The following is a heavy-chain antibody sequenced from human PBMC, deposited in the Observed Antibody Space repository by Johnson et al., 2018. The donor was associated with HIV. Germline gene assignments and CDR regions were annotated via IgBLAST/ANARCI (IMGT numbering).Heavy chain of an antibody. CDR2: ISSSGSTI. D-gene: IGHD6-13*01. CDR1: GFTFSDYY. J-gene: IGHJ3*02. V-gene: IGHV3-11*04. Sequence: LSCAASGFTFSDYYMSWIRQAPGKGLEWVSYISSSGSTIYYADSVKGRFTICRDNAKNSLYLQMNSLRAEDTAVYYCAREIIAAADDIWGQGTMVTVSS. CDR3: AREIIAAADDI.